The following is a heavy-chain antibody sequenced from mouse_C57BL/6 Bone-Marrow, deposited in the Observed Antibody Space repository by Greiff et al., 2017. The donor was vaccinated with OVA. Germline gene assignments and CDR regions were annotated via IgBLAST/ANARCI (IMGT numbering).Heavy chain of an antibody. CDR1: GFTFSDAW. CDR3: TSTVVAYYAMDY. D-gene: IGHD1-1*01. Sequence: EVQLQESGGGLVQPGGSMKLSCAASGFTFSDAWMDWVRQSPEKGLEWVAEIRNKANNHATYYAESVKGRFTISRDDSKSSVYLQMNSLRAEDTGIYYCTSTVVAYYAMDYWGQGTSVTVSS. J-gene: IGHJ4*01. V-gene: IGHV6-6*01. CDR2: IRNKANNHAT.